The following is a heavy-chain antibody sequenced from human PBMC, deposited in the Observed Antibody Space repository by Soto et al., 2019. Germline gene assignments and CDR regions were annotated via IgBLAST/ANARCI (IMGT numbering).Heavy chain of an antibody. CDR2: MNPNSGNT. J-gene: IGHJ6*02. V-gene: IGHV1-8*01. CDR3: ARNEILEWLSQAYYYYYGMDV. D-gene: IGHD3-3*01. CDR1: GYTFTSYD. Sequence: ASVKVSCKASGYTFTSYDINWVRQATGQGLEWMGWMNPNSGNTGYAQKFQGRVTMTRNTSISTAYMELSSLRSEDTAVYYCARNEILEWLSQAYYYYYGMDVWGQGTTVTVS.